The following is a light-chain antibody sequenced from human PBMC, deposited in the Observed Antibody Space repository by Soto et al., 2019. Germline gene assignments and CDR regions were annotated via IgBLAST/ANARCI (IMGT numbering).Light chain of an antibody. CDR1: NSDVGGYDY. Sequence: QSALTQPASVSGSPGQSITISCTGTNSDVGGYDYVSWYQQHPDKAPKFMIYEVTNRPSGVSHRFSGSKSGNTASLTIPGLQAEDEADYYCSSYTTTSTYVFGTGTKVTVL. J-gene: IGLJ1*01. V-gene: IGLV2-14*01. CDR2: EVT. CDR3: SSYTTTSTYV.